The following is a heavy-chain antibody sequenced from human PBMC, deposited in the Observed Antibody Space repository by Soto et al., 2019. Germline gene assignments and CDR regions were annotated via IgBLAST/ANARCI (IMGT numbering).Heavy chain of an antibody. D-gene: IGHD6-19*01. V-gene: IGHV4-39*01. CDR1: GGSISSSSYY. Sequence: SETLSLTCTVSGGSISSSSYYWGWIRQPPGKGLEWIGSIYYSGSTYHNPSLKSRVTISVDTSKNQFSLKLSSVTAADTAVYYCARLQWLVLDWFDPWGQGTLVTVSS. CDR2: IYYSGST. CDR3: ARLQWLVLDWFDP. J-gene: IGHJ5*02.